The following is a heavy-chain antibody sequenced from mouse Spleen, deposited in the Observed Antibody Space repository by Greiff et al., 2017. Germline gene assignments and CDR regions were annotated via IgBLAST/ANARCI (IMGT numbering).Heavy chain of an antibody. J-gene: IGHJ2*01. CDR1: GYTFTSYW. Sequence: VKPGASVKLSCKASGYTFTSYWMQWVKQRPGQGLEWIGEIDPSDSYTNYNQKFKGKATLTVDTSSSTAYMQLSSLTSEDSAVYYCARDYYGNYYFDYWGQGTTLTVSS. D-gene: IGHD2-1*01. CDR3: ARDYYGNYYFDY. CDR2: IDPSDSYT. V-gene: IGHV1-50*01.